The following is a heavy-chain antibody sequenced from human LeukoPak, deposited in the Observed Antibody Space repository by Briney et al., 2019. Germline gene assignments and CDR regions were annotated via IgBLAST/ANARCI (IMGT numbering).Heavy chain of an antibody. V-gene: IGHV1-3*01. CDR2: INAGNGNT. J-gene: IGHJ6*02. CDR3: ATITINSAAYYYYGMDV. Sequence: ASVKVSCKASGYTFTSYAMHWVRQAPGQRLEWMGWINAGNGNTKYSQKFQGRVTITRDTSASTAYMELSSLRSEDTAVYYCATITINSAAYYYYGMDVWGQGTTVTVSS. D-gene: IGHD3-3*01. CDR1: GYTFTSYA.